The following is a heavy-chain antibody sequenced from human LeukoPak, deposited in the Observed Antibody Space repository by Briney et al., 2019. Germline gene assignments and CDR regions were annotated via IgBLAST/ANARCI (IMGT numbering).Heavy chain of an antibody. D-gene: IGHD3-3*01. CDR3: AKDPYYDFWSGS. CDR2: ISYDGSNK. Sequence: PGRSLRLSCAASGFTFSSYAMHWVRQAPGKGLEWVAVISYDGSNKYYADSVKGRFTISRDNSKNTLYLQMNSLRAEDTAVYYCAKDPYYDFWSGSWGQGTLVTVSS. CDR1: GFTFSSYA. V-gene: IGHV3-30-3*01. J-gene: IGHJ5*02.